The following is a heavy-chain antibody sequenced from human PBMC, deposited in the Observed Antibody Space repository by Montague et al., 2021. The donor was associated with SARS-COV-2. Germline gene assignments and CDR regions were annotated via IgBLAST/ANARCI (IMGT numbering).Heavy chain of an antibody. V-gene: IGHV4-39*01. CDR3: ARHGPNAYYHSRYFDR. CDR1: GGSISSRSYY. CDR2: IFYDGST. D-gene: IGHD3-10*01. J-gene: IGHJ2*01. Sequence: ETLSLTCIVSGGSISSRSYYWGWIRQPPGMGLVWIGSIFYDGSTYYNPSLKSRVTISVDTSKNQFSLNLSSVTAADTAVYYCARHGPNAYYHSRYFDRWGRGTLVTVSS.